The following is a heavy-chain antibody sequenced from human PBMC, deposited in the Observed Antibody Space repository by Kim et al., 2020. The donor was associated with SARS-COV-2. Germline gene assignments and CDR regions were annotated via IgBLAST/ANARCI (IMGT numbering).Heavy chain of an antibody. D-gene: IGHD6-19*01. V-gene: IGHV3-74*01. J-gene: IGHJ4*02. Sequence: GRLTTSRDKAKNTLYLEMNRLRAEDTAVYYCTRDGAMPVAGTSHFDYWGQGTLVTVSS. CDR3: TRDGAMPVAGTSHFDY.